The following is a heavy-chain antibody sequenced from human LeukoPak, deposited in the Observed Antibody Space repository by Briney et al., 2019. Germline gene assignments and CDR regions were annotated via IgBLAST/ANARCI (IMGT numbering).Heavy chain of an antibody. D-gene: IGHD6-19*01. Sequence: GGSLRLSCAASGFTFSSYVMSWVRLAPGKGLEWVSAISGSGGSTYYADSVKGRFTISRDNSKNTLYLQMNCLRAEDTAVYYCARVRRGWYFDYWGQGTLVTVSS. CDR1: GFTFSSYV. V-gene: IGHV3-23*01. J-gene: IGHJ4*02. CDR3: ARVRRGWYFDY. CDR2: ISGSGGST.